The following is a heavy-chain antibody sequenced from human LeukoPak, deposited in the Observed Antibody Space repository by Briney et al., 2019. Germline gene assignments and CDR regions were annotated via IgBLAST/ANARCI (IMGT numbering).Heavy chain of an antibody. D-gene: IGHD5-18*01. Sequence: PSETLSLTCSVSGGSFSNHFWSWVRQPAGKGLEWIGRIYPSGNTNYNPSLKSRVTLSVDTSKNQVSLKLRSVTAADTAVYYCARDRGFSYGRGWFDPWGQGTLVTVSS. V-gene: IGHV4-4*07. J-gene: IGHJ5*02. CDR2: IYPSGNT. CDR3: ARDRGFSYGRGWFDP. CDR1: GGSFSNHF.